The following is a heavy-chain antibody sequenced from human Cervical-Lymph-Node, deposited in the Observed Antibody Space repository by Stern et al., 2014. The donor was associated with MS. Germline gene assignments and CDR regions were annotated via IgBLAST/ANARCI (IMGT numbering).Heavy chain of an antibody. CDR2: IYYRGST. J-gene: IGHJ6*02. D-gene: IGHD3-10*01. Sequence: VQLVESGPGLVKPSQTLSLTCTVSGGSISSGDYYWSWIRQPPGKGLEWIGDIYYRGSTYYNPSLKSRVTISVDTSKNQFSLKLSSVTAADTAVYYCARDQWFGESYYYYGMDVWGQGTTVTVSS. CDR1: GGSISSGDYY. CDR3: ARDQWFGESYYYYGMDV. V-gene: IGHV4-30-4*01.